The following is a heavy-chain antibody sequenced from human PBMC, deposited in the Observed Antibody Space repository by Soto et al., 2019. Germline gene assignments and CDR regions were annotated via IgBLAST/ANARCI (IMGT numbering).Heavy chain of an antibody. CDR2: ISYDGSLK. Sequence: QVQLVESGGGVVQPGRSPRLSCAASGFTFSAYAMHWVRQAPGNGLEWVALISYDGSLKYYTESVKGRFTLSRDNSKNTLYLQMNILGAEDTAVYYCAKDGSRGSSSYLLDYWGHGTLVTVSS. CDR1: GFTFSAYA. V-gene: IGHV3-30*18. D-gene: IGHD3-22*01. CDR3: AKDGSRGSSSYLLDY. J-gene: IGHJ4*01.